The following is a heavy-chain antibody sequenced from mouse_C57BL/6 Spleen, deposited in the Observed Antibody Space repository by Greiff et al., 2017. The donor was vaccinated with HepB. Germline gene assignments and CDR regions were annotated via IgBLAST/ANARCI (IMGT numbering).Heavy chain of an antibody. D-gene: IGHD1-1*01. Sequence: EVKLVESGGGLVKPGGSLKLSCAASGFTFSDYGMHWVRQAPEKGLEWVAYISSGSSTIYYADTVKGRFPISRDNAKNTLFLQMTSLRSEDTAMYYCARPDYGSSPTWFAYWGQGTLVTVSA. V-gene: IGHV5-17*01. CDR3: ARPDYGSSPTWFAY. CDR1: GFTFSDYG. J-gene: IGHJ3*01. CDR2: ISSGSSTI.